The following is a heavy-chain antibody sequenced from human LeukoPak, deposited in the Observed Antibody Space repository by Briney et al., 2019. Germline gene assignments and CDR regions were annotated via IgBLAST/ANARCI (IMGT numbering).Heavy chain of an antibody. CDR3: ARGYGSGSYFYGY. D-gene: IGHD3-10*01. Sequence: ASVKVSCKASGYTFTSYGISWVRQAPGQGLEWMGWINTNTGNPTYAQGFTGRFVFSLETSVSTAYLQISSLKAEDTAVYYCARGYGSGSYFYGYWGQGTLVTVSS. CDR1: GYTFTSYG. V-gene: IGHV7-4-1*02. J-gene: IGHJ4*02. CDR2: INTNTGNP.